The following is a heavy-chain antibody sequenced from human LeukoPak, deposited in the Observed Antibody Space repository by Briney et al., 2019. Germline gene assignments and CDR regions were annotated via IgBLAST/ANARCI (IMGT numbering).Heavy chain of an antibody. V-gene: IGHV3-48*01. D-gene: IGHD6-13*01. CDR1: GFTFSSYS. CDR3: ARGREVAAAGYFDY. J-gene: IGHJ4*02. CDR2: ICSSSSTI. Sequence: GGSLRLSCAASGFTFSSYSMNWVRQAPGEGLEWVSYICSSSSTIYYADSVKGRFTISRDNAKNSLYLQMNSLRAEDTAVYYCARGREVAAAGYFDYWGQGTLVTVSS.